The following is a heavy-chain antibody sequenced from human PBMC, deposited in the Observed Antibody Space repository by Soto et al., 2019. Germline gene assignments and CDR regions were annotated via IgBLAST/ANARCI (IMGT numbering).Heavy chain of an antibody. J-gene: IGHJ6*03. CDR3: ARERGEKWDYYYYMDV. CDR1: GGSISSSSYY. D-gene: IGHD1-26*01. Sequence: PSETLSLTCTVSGGSISSSSYYWGWIRQPPGKGLEWIGSIYYSGSTYYNPSLKSRVTISVDTSKNQFSLKLSSVTAADTAVYYCARERGEKWDYYYYMDVWGKGTTVTVSS. CDR2: IYYSGST. V-gene: IGHV4-39*02.